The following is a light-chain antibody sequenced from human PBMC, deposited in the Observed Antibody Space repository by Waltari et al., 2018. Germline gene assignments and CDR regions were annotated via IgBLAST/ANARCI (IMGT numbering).Light chain of an antibody. Sequence: QSALPQPASVSGSPRQSITISCTGTSSDVGTYNLVSRYQYHSGKGPKVMIYEGSKRPSGVSNRFSGSESGNTASLTISGLQAEDEADYYCCSYAGGTTSVLFGGGTKLTVL. V-gene: IGLV2-23*01. CDR2: EGS. J-gene: IGLJ2*01. CDR3: CSYAGGTTSVL. CDR1: SSDVGTYNL.